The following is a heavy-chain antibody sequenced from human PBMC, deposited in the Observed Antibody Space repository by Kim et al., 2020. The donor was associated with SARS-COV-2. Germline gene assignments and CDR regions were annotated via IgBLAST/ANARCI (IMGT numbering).Heavy chain of an antibody. D-gene: IGHD3-22*01. CDR3: ASGLYDSSGYGGFYFDY. CDR1: GFTFSSYA. CDR2: ISYDGSNK. V-gene: IGHV3-30*04. Sequence: GGSLRLSCAASGFTFSSYAMHWVRQAPGKGLEWVAVISYDGSNKYYADSVKGRFTISRDNSKNTLYLQMNSLRAEDTAVYYCASGLYDSSGYGGFYFDY. J-gene: IGHJ4*01.